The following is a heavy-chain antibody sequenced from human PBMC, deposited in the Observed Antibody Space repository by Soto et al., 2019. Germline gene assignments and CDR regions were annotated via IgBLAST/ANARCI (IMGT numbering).Heavy chain of an antibody. Sequence: SVKVSCKASGFTFTSSAVQWVRQARGQRLEWIGWIVVGSGNTNYAQKFQERVTITRDMSTSTAYMELSSLRSEDTAVYYCAADGYYYDSSGYSRWLDYWGQGTLVTVSS. CDR2: IVVGSGNT. J-gene: IGHJ4*02. CDR1: GFTFTSSA. V-gene: IGHV1-58*01. CDR3: AADGYYYDSSGYSRWLDY. D-gene: IGHD3-22*01.